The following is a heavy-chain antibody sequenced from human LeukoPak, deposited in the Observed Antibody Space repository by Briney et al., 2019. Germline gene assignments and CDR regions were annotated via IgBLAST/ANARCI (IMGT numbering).Heavy chain of an antibody. Sequence: AGSLRLSCAASGYTFSSYAMCWCRQAPRKRLEWVSAISGSGGSTYYADSVRGRFTISRDTSKNTLYLQMSSVTAADTAVYYFAKDPRGSYMPHVWGKGTTVSVS. CDR2: ISGSGGST. D-gene: IGHD1-26*01. J-gene: IGHJ6*03. CDR1: GYTFSSYA. CDR3: AKDPRGSYMPHV. V-gene: IGHV3-23*01.